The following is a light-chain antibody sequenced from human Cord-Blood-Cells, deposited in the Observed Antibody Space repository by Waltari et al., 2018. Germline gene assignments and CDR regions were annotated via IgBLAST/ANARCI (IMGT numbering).Light chain of an antibody. V-gene: IGKV2-28*01. J-gene: IGKJ1*01. CDR1: QSLLHSNGYNY. CDR2: LGS. CDR3: MQALQTPR. Sequence: DIVMTQSPLSLPVTPGEPASTSCRSSQSLLHSNGYNYLDWYLQKPGPSPQLLIYLGSNRASGVPDRFSGSGSGTDFTLKISRVEAEDVGVYYCMQALQTPRFGQGTKVEIK.